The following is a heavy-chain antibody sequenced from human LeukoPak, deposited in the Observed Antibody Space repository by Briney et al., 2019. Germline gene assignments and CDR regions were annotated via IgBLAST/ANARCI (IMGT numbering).Heavy chain of an antibody. V-gene: IGHV3-21*05. D-gene: IGHD6-13*01. CDR3: AKDILAAGLFFDY. CDR2: ISHRVSDV. J-gene: IGHJ4*02. CDR1: GFTFSSYN. Sequence: PGGSLRLSCAASGFTFSSYNMNWVRQAPGKGLEWVPYISHRVSDVQYADSVKGRFTISRDNARNSLYLQMNGLRAEDTAVYYCAKDILAAGLFFDYWGLGTLVTVSS.